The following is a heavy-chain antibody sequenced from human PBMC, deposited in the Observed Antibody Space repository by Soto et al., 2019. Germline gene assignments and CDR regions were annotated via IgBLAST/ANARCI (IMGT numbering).Heavy chain of an antibody. Sequence: QVQLLESGPGLVKPSETLSLTCTVSGGSVSSGSYYWSWIRQPPGKGLEWIGYIYYSGSTNYNPSLKSRVTISVDTSKNQFSLKLSSVTAADTAVYYCATADSGYDLDYWGQGTLVTVSS. V-gene: IGHV4-61*01. J-gene: IGHJ4*02. CDR2: IYYSGST. CDR1: GGSVSSGSYY. CDR3: ATADSGYDLDY. D-gene: IGHD5-12*01.